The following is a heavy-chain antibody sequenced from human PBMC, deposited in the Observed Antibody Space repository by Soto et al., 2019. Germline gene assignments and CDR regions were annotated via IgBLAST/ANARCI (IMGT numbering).Heavy chain of an antibody. CDR3: AKEGLVRYSSDY. Sequence: PGWSLRLSYAASEFTCISYAMSWVLQAPGKGLEWVSAISGSGGSTYYADSVKGRFTISRDNSKNTLYLQMNSLRAEDTAVYPCAKEGLVRYSSDYWGHGTLVTVSS. CDR2: ISGSGGST. V-gene: IGHV3-23*01. D-gene: IGHD3-9*01. J-gene: IGHJ4*01. CDR1: EFTCISYA.